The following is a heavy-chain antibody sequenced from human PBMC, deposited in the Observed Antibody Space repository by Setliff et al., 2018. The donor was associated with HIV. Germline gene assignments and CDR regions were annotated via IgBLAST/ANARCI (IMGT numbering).Heavy chain of an antibody. CDR3: ARVRLAGRIAAAGRFDY. Sequence: LSLTCTVSGGSISSSVYYWGWIRQPPGKGLEWIGSIYYSGSTYYNPSLKSRVTISVDTSKNQFSLKLSSVTAADTAVYYCARVRLAGRIAAAGRFDYWGQGTLVTVSS. CDR1: GGSISSSVYY. V-gene: IGHV4-39*01. J-gene: IGHJ4*02. CDR2: IYYSGST. D-gene: IGHD6-13*01.